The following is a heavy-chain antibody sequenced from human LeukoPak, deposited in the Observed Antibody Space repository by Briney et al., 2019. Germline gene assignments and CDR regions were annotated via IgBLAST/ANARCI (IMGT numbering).Heavy chain of an antibody. V-gene: IGHV3-53*01. Sequence: GGSLRLSCAASGLIVSRNYMNWVRQAPGKGLEWLLIIFSGGSTYYADSVKGRFTISRDNSKNTLYLQMNSLRADDTAMYYCARLMTTVTTDVLDIWGRGTMVTVSP. J-gene: IGHJ3*02. D-gene: IGHD4-17*01. CDR3: ARLMTTVTTDVLDI. CDR2: IFSGGST. CDR1: GLIVSRNY.